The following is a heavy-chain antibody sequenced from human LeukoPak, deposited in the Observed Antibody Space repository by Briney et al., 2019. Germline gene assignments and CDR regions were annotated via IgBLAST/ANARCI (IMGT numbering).Heavy chain of an antibody. CDR1: GFTFDDYA. CDR3: AKDTDGAAAGTTWGH. V-gene: IGHV3-9*01. J-gene: IGHJ4*02. D-gene: IGHD6-13*01. CDR2: ISWNSGSI. Sequence: PGRSLRLSCAASGFTFDDYAMHWVRQAPGKGLEWVSGISWNSGSIGYADSVKGRFTISRDNAKNSLYLQMNSLRAEDTALYYCAKDTDGAAAGTTWGHWGQGTLATVSS.